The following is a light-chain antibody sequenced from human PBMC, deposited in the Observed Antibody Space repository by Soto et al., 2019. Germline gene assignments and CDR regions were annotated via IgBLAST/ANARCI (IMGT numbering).Light chain of an antibody. J-gene: IGLJ3*02. V-gene: IGLV2-14*01. CDR2: EVS. CDR1: SSDVGGYNY. CDR3: SSYTSSSTRV. Sequence: QSALTQPASVSGSPGQSITISCTGTSSDVGGYNYVSWYQQHPGKAPKLMIYEVSNRPSGVSNGFSGSKSGNTASLTISGLQAEDEADYYCSSYTSSSTRVFGGGTKVTAL.